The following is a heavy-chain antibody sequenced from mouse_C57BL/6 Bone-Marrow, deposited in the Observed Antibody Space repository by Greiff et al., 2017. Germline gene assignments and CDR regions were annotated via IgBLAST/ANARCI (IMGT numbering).Heavy chain of an antibody. Sequence: VQLQESGPELVKPGASVKISCKASGYAFSSSWMNWVKQRPGKGLEWIGRIYPGDGDTNYNGKFKGKATLTADKSSSTAYMHLSSLTSEDSAVYFCARSTYYSNYGYYFDYWGQGTTLTVSS. CDR2: IYPGDGDT. J-gene: IGHJ2*01. CDR1: GYAFSSSW. V-gene: IGHV1-82*01. D-gene: IGHD2-5*01. CDR3: ARSTYYSNYGYYFDY.